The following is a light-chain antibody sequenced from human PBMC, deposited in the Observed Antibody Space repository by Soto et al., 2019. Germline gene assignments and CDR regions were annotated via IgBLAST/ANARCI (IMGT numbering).Light chain of an antibody. J-gene: IGLJ3*02. V-gene: IGLV2-14*01. Sequence: QSALTQPASVSGSPGQSITISCTGTSSDVGGYNYVSWYQQYPGKAPKLIIYEVRNRPSGVSSRFSGSRSDNTASLTISGLQADDEADYYCSSFTSSNTWVFGGGTKLTVL. CDR3: SSFTSSNTWV. CDR1: SSDVGGYNY. CDR2: EVR.